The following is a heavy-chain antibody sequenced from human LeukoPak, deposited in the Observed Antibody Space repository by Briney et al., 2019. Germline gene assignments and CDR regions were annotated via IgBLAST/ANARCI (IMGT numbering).Heavy chain of an antibody. Sequence: SDTLSLTCTVSGGSLSGHFWSWFRRPPGKGLENIGYTHSSGSTNYNPSYKGRVTVSLEMSKNQFSLSLSSVTAADTAVYYCARDPGDTDWYNFDFWGQGILVTVSS. CDR1: GGSLSGHF. CDR2: THSSGST. D-gene: IGHD3-9*01. J-gene: IGHJ4*02. CDR3: ARDPGDTDWYNFDF. V-gene: IGHV4-59*11.